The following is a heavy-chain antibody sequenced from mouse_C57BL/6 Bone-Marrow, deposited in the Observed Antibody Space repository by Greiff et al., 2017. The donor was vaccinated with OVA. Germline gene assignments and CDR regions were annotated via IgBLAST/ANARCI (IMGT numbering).Heavy chain of an antibody. D-gene: IGHD1-1*01. CDR2: IYPGGGST. J-gene: IGHJ2*01. V-gene: IGHV1-78*01. CDR1: GYTFTDYT. Sequence: VQLQQSGPELVKPGASVKMSCKASGYTFTDYTIHWMKQRPGQGLEWIGYIYPGGGSTKYNEKFKGKATLTADKSSSTAYMQLNSLTSEDSAVYFCARRGRLLRYYFDYWGQGTTLTVSS. CDR3: ARRGRLLRYYFDY.